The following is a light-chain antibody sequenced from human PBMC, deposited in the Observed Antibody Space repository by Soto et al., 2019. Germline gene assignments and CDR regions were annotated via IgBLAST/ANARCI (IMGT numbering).Light chain of an antibody. CDR3: QQYGNHPWT. J-gene: IGKJ1*01. CDR1: QGLDRW. CDR2: ARS. Sequence: DTQVTQSTSTVSASVGDRATSTCRASQGLDRWVACHQQRPGDAPKPLIYARSSLDPRVPSRFSGRGSGTEFTLTSSLLQSDDVASSCCQQYGNHPWTFGQGTKGDIK. V-gene: IGKV1-5*01.